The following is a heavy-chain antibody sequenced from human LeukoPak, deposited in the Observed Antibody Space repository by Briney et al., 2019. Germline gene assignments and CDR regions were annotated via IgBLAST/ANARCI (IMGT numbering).Heavy chain of an antibody. V-gene: IGHV3-48*03. CDR2: INNSGRTI. Sequence: PGGSLRLSCAASGFTFANHAMNWVRRAPGKGLEWIAYINNSGRTIYYADSMKGRLAISRDNAKSSLYLQVNSLRAEDTAIYYCARNLDLSVDYWGQGIQVTVSS. CDR1: GFTFANHA. J-gene: IGHJ4*02. CDR3: ARNLDLSVDY.